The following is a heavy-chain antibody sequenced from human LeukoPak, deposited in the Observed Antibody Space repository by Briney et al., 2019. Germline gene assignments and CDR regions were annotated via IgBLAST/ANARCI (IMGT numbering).Heavy chain of an antibody. CDR3: AKADSSGYYKYYYYMDV. V-gene: IGHV3-23*01. CDR1: GFTFSSYA. J-gene: IGHJ6*03. Sequence: PGGSLRLSCAASGFTFSSYAMSWVRQAPGKGLEWVSAISGSGGSTYYADSVKGRFTISRDNSKNTLYLQMNSLRAEDTAVYYCAKADSSGYYKYYYYMDVWGKGTTVTVSS. CDR2: ISGSGGST. D-gene: IGHD3-22*01.